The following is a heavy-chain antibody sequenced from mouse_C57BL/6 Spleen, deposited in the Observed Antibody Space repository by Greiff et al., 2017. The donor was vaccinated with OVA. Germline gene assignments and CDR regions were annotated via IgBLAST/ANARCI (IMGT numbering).Heavy chain of an antibody. CDR3: ARSDYYGSSYDYYAMDY. CDR1: GYTFTGYW. J-gene: IGHJ4*01. D-gene: IGHD1-1*01. Sequence: VQLVESGAELLKPGASVKLSCKATGYTFTGYWIEWVKQRPGHGLEWIGEILPGSGSTNYNEKFKGKATFTADTSSNTAYMQLSSLTTEDSAIYYCARSDYYGSSYDYYAMDYWGQGTSVTVSS. CDR2: ILPGSGST. V-gene: IGHV1-9*01.